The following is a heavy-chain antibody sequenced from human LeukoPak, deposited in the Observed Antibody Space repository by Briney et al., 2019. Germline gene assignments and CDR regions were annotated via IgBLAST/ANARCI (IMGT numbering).Heavy chain of an antibody. Sequence: PGGSLRLSCAASGFSFSTYWMTWVRQTPGKGLGWVANIDKDGSEKVYVDSVKGRFTISRDNAKNSLYLQMTSLRAEDTAVYYCARDPGSSSGWGAFDVWGQGTVVTVSS. D-gene: IGHD6-25*01. CDR3: ARDPGSSSGWGAFDV. J-gene: IGHJ3*01. V-gene: IGHV3-7*01. CDR1: GFSFSTYW. CDR2: IDKDGSEK.